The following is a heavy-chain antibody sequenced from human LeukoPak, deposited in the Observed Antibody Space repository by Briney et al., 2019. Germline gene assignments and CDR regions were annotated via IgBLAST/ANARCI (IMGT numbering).Heavy chain of an antibody. Sequence: KSSETLSLTCAVYGGSFSGYYWSWIRQPPGKGLEWIGEINHSGSTNYNPSLKSRVTISVDTSKNQFSLKVTSVTAADTAVYYCARQNGVGLFSLPGGQGILVTVSS. J-gene: IGHJ4*02. CDR2: INHSGST. V-gene: IGHV4-34*01. CDR3: ARQNGVGLFSLP. CDR1: GGSFSGYY. D-gene: IGHD2-8*01.